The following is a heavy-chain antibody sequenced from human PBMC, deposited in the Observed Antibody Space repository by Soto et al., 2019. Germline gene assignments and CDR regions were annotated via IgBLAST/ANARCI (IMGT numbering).Heavy chain of an antibody. J-gene: IGHJ4*02. CDR2: IYHSGST. CDR1: GGSIRSYY. Sequence: PSETLSLTCTVSGGSIRSYYWSWIRQPPGKGLEWIGYIYHSGSTNYNPSLKSRVTIAVDTSKNQLSLQLSPVTAADTAVYYCACRDYWGQGTLATVSS. V-gene: IGHV4-59*01. CDR3: ACRDY.